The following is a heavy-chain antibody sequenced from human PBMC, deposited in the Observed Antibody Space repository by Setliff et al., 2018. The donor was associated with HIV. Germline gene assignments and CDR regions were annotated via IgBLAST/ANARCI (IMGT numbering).Heavy chain of an antibody. Sequence: SETLSLTCAVYGGSLSGHYWTWIRQPPGKGLEWIGEIYHSGSTNYKPSLKSRVTIPVDKSKNQFSLKLSSVTAADTAVYYCARQVGNKVLFDSWGQGTLVTVSS. V-gene: IGHV4-34*01. CDR2: IYHSGST. CDR3: ARQVGNKVLFDS. D-gene: IGHD7-27*01. J-gene: IGHJ4*02. CDR1: GGSLSGHY.